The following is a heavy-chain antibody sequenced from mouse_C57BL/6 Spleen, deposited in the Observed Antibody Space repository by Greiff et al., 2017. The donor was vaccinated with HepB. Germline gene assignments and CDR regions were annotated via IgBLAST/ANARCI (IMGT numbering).Heavy chain of an antibody. CDR1: GFTFSDYG. D-gene: IGHD1-1*01. V-gene: IGHV5-17*01. Sequence: DVMLVESGGGLVKPGGSLKLSCAASGFTFSDYGMHWVRQAPEKGLEWVAYISSGSSTIYYADTVKGRFTISRDNAKNTLFLQMTSLRSEDTAMYYCARRYYYGSSYVFDYWGQGTTLTVSS. CDR2: ISSGSSTI. J-gene: IGHJ2*01. CDR3: ARRYYYGSSYVFDY.